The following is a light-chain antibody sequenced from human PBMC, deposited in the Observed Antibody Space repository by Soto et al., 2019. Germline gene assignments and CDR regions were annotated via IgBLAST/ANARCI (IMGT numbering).Light chain of an antibody. J-gene: IGLJ2*01. CDR1: SSDVGSYNV. Sequence: QSVLTQPASVSGSPGQSITISCTGTSSDVGSYNVVSWYQQHPGKAPKLMISEDSKRPSGVSNRFSGSKSGNTASLTISGLQAEDEADYYCCSYAGSSPVFGGGTKVTVL. V-gene: IGLV2-23*01. CDR2: EDS. CDR3: CSYAGSSPV.